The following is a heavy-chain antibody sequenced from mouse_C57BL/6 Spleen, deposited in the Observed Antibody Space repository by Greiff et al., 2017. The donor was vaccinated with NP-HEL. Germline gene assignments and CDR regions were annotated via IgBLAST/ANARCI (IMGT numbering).Heavy chain of an antibody. CDR3: ARRAGLGYFDY. D-gene: IGHD3-3*01. Sequence: QVQLQQSGPELVKPGASVKISCKASGYAFSSSWMNWVKQRPGKGLEWIGRIYPGDGDTNYNGKFKGKATLTADKSSSTAYMQLSSLTSEDSAVYFCARRAGLGYFDYWGQGTTLTVSS. V-gene: IGHV1-82*01. CDR1: GYAFSSSW. CDR2: IYPGDGDT. J-gene: IGHJ2*01.